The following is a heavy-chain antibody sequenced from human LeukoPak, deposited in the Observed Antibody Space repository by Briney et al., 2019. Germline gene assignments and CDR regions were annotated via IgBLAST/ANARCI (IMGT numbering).Heavy chain of an antibody. V-gene: IGHV4-59*01. CDR3: AREKTEDIVATIGWFDP. J-gene: IGHJ5*02. D-gene: IGHD5-12*01. CDR1: GGSISSYY. Sequence: SETLSLTCTVSGGSISSYYWSWIRQPPGKGLEWIGYIYYSGSTNYNPPLKSRVTISVDTSKNQFSLKLSSVTAADTAVYYCAREKTEDIVATIGWFDPWGQGTLVTVSS. CDR2: IYYSGST.